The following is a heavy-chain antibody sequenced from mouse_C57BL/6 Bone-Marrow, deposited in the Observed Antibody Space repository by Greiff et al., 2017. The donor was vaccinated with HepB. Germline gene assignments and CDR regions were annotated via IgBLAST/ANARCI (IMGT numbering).Heavy chain of an antibody. CDR2: INYDGSST. CDR1: GFTFSDYY. J-gene: IGHJ4*01. D-gene: IGHD1-1*01. CDR3: ARDRHYYGSSYDDYAMDY. Sequence: EVKLEESEGGLVQPGSSMKLSCTASGFTFSDYYMAWVRQVPEKGLEWVANINYDGSSTYYLDSLKSRFIISRDNAKNILYLQMSSLKSEDTATYYCARDRHYYGSSYDDYAMDYWGQGTSVTVSS. V-gene: IGHV5-16*01.